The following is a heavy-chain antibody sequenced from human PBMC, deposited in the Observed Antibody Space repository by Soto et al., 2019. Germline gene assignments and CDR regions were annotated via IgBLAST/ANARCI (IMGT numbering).Heavy chain of an antibody. CDR2: TGTAGDT. V-gene: IGHV3-13*01. Sequence: HPGGSLRLSCAASGFTFSSYDMHWVRQATGKGLEWVSATGTAGDTYYPGSVKGRFTISRENAKNSLYLQMNSLRAGDTAVYYCARGSSAAMFYPTRYDAPDYWGQGTLVTVSS. CDR1: GFTFSSYD. CDR3: ARGSSAAMFYPTRYDAPDY. D-gene: IGHD2-2*01. J-gene: IGHJ4*02.